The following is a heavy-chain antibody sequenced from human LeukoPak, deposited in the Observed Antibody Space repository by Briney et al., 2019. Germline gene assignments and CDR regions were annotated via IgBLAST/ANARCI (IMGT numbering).Heavy chain of an antibody. V-gene: IGHV5-51*01. Sequence: GESLKISCKGSGDSFTSYWIGWVRQMPGKGLEWMGIIYPGDSDTRYSPSFQGQVTISADKSISTAYLQWSSLKASDTAMYYCARQAYYYDSSGYSDYWGQGTLVTVSS. CDR1: GDSFTSYW. CDR2: IYPGDSDT. D-gene: IGHD3-22*01. J-gene: IGHJ4*02. CDR3: ARQAYYYDSSGYSDY.